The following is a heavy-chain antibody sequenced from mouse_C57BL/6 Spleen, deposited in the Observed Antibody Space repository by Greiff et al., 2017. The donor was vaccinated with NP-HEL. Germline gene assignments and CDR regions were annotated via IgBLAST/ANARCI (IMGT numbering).Heavy chain of an antibody. CDR3: ARGIYYYGSSSFDY. V-gene: IGHV5-17*01. J-gene: IGHJ2*01. Sequence: EVMLVESGGGLVKPGGSLKLSCAASGFTFSDYGMHWVRQAPEKGLEWVAYISSGSSTIYYADTVKGRFTISRDNAKNTLFLQMTSLRSEDTAMYYCARGIYYYGSSSFDYWGQGTTLTVSS. CDR2: ISSGSSTI. D-gene: IGHD1-1*01. CDR1: GFTFSDYG.